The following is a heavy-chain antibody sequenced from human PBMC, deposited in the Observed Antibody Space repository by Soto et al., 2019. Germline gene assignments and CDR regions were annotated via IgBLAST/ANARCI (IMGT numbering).Heavy chain of an antibody. V-gene: IGHV3-7*03. D-gene: IGHD1-26*01. CDR1: GFTFGSYW. CDR2: IKPDGSAT. CDR3: TTDLRWELPPFDY. J-gene: IGHJ4*02. Sequence: EVQLVESGGGLVQPGGSLRLSCAVSGFTFGSYWMNWVRLIPGKGLEWVAYIKPDGSATYYVDSVKGRFTISRDDSQNTLYLQMNSLKAEDTAVYYCTTDLRWELPPFDYWGQGTLVTVSS.